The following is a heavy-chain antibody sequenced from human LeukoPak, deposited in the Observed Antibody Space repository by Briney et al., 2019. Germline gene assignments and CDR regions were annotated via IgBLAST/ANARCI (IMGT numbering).Heavy chain of an antibody. Sequence: PGGSLRLSCAASGFTFSSYSMTWVRQAPGKGLEWVSSISSSSSYIYYADSVKGRFTISRDNAKNSLYLQMNSLRAEDTAVYYCASLCIAARPGWRRDPWGQGTLVTVSS. V-gene: IGHV3-21*01. D-gene: IGHD6-6*01. CDR2: ISSSSSYI. CDR3: ASLCIAARPGWRRDP. CDR1: GFTFSSYS. J-gene: IGHJ5*02.